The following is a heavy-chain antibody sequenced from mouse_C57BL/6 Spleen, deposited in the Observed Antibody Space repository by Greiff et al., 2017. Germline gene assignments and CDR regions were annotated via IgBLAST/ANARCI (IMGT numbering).Heavy chain of an antibody. D-gene: IGHD2-4*01. Sequence: VQLVESGPGLVAPSQSLSITCTVSGFSLTSYAISWVRQPPGKGLEWLGLIWTGGGTNYNSALKSRLSISKDNSKSQVFLKMNSLQTDDTARYYCARNWDDDETFAYWGQGTLVTVSA. CDR1: GFSLTSYA. CDR2: IWTGGGT. CDR3: ARNWDDDETFAY. V-gene: IGHV2-9-1*01. J-gene: IGHJ3*01.